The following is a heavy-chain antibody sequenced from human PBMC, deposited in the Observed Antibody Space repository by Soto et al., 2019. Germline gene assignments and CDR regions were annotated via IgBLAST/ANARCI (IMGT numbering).Heavy chain of an antibody. D-gene: IGHD1-1*01. V-gene: IGHV5-51*01. CDR1: GYSFTSYW. Sequence: SLTISGKGSGYSFTSYWIGWVGQMRGKGLEWMGIIYPGDSDTRYSPPFQGQVTISADKSISTAYLQWSSLKASDTAMYYCARFRTGRWTLRVGYYYYGMDVWGQGTTVTVSS. CDR3: ARFRTGRWTLRVGYYYYGMDV. J-gene: IGHJ6*02. CDR2: IYPGDSDT.